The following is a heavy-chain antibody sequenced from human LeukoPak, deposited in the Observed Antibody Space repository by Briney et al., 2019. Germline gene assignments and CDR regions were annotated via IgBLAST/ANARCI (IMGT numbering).Heavy chain of an antibody. CDR1: GGSISSYY. Sequence: SETLSLTCTVSGGSISSYYWSWIRQPPGKGLEWIGSIYYSGSTYYNPSLKSRVTISVDTSKNQFSLKLSSVTAADTAVYYCARPNTGSRYCSSTSCYAGWFDPWGQGTLVTVSS. CDR3: ARPNTGSRYCSSTSCYAGWFDP. D-gene: IGHD2-2*01. J-gene: IGHJ5*02. CDR2: IYYSGST. V-gene: IGHV4-59*05.